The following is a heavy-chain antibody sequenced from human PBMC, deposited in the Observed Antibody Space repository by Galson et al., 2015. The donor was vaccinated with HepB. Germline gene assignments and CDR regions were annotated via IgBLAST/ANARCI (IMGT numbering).Heavy chain of an antibody. D-gene: IGHD3-9*01. CDR3: ARGLVDNLSGYFPWNWLDP. CDR2: IIPRFGTT. J-gene: IGHJ5*02. CDR1: GGTFSNYP. Sequence: SVKVSCKVSGGTFSNYPISWVRQAPAQGLEWMGGIIPRFGTTEYPQRFLGRVTITADDLSTTAYMELSSLTFEDTAVYYCARGLVDNLSGYFPWNWLDPWGQGTLVSVSS. V-gene: IGHV1-69*13.